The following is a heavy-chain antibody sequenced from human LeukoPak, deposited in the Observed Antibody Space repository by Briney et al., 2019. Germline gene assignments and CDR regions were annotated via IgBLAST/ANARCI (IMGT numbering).Heavy chain of an antibody. V-gene: IGHV3-33*01. Sequence: GGSLRLSCAASGLTFSSYGMHWVRQAPGKGLEWVAVIWYDGSDKYYADSVKGRFTISRDNSKKTLYLQMNSLRAEDTALYYCARAGDAFDLWGQGTIVTVSS. CDR2: IWYDGSDK. CDR3: ARAGDAFDL. D-gene: IGHD7-27*01. J-gene: IGHJ3*01. CDR1: GLTFSSYG.